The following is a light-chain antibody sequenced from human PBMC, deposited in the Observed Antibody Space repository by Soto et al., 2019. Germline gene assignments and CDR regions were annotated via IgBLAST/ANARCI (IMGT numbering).Light chain of an antibody. CDR2: GNS. CDR3: QSYDSSLSVV. V-gene: IGLV1-40*01. J-gene: IGLJ2*01. Sequence: SVLPQPPSVSGSPGQRVTISCTGSSSNIGAGYDVHWYQQLPGTAPKLLIYGNSNRPSGVPDRFSGSKSGTSASLAITGLQAEDGADYYCQSYDSSLSVVFGGGTQLTVL. CDR1: SSNIGAGYD.